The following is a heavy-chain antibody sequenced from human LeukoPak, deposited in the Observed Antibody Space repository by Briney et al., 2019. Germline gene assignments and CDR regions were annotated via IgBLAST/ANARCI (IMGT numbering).Heavy chain of an antibody. CDR2: IIPIFGTA. CDR3: ARDTTVRYNWFDP. Sequence: SVKVSCKASGGTFSNYAITWVRQAPGQGLEWMGGIIPIFGTANYAQKFRGRVTITADKSTRTAYMDLSSLRSEDTAVYYCARDTTVRYNWFDPWGQGTPVTVSS. CDR1: GGTFSNYA. D-gene: IGHD4-17*01. J-gene: IGHJ5*02. V-gene: IGHV1-69*06.